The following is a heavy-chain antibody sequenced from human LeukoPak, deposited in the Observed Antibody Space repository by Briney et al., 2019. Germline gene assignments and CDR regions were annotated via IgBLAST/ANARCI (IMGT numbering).Heavy chain of an antibody. CDR2: ISTNGGTT. V-gene: IGHV3-64*01. CDR3: ARARLFGVVITTFDI. J-gene: IGHJ3*02. D-gene: IGHD3-3*01. Sequence: GGSLRLSCAASGFTFSGYAMHWVRQAPGKGLEYVSAISTNGGTTYYANSVKGRFTISRGNSKNTLYLQMGSLRAEDMAVYYCARARLFGVVITTFDIWGQGTMVTVSS. CDR1: GFTFSGYA.